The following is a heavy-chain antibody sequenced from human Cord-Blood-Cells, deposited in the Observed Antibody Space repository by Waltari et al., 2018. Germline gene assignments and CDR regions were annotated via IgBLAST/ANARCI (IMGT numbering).Heavy chain of an antibody. Sequence: EVQLVESGGGLVQPGGSLRLSFAASGLPFSSYWMSWVRQAPGKGLEWVANIKQDGSEKYYVDSVKGRFTISRDNAKNSLYLQMNSLRAEDTAVYYCARGAAYCGGDCYDYWGQGTLVTVSS. D-gene: IGHD2-21*01. V-gene: IGHV3-7*01. J-gene: IGHJ4*02. CDR3: ARGAAYCGGDCYDY. CDR2: IKQDGSEK. CDR1: GLPFSSYW.